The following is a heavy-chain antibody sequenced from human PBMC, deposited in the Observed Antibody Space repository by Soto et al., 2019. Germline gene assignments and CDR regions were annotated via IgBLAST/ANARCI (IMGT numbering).Heavy chain of an antibody. CDR3: ARSYDSSGYYGYYFDY. D-gene: IGHD3-22*01. J-gene: IGHJ4*02. CDR1: GGIFSSYA. CDR2: IIPIFGTA. V-gene: IGHV1-69*13. Sequence: SVKVSCKASGGIFSSYAISWVRQAPGQGLEWMGGIIPIFGTANYAQKFQGRVTITADESTSTAYMELSSLRSEDTAVYYCARSYDSSGYYGYYFDYWGQGTLVTVSS.